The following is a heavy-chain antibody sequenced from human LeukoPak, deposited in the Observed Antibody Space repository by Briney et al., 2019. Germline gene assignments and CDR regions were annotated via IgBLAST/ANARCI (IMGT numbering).Heavy chain of an antibody. J-gene: IGHJ4*02. D-gene: IGHD3-10*01. CDR3: AREMRSPRGGFDY. CDR1: SGSISSTSYY. Sequence: SETLSLTCTVSSGSISSTSYYWGWIRQPPGMGLEWIGSMYYSGSTYYNPSLKSRVTISVDTFKSQFSLKLSSVTAADTAVYYCAREMRSPRGGFDYWDQGTLVTVSS. CDR2: MYYSGST. V-gene: IGHV4-39*07.